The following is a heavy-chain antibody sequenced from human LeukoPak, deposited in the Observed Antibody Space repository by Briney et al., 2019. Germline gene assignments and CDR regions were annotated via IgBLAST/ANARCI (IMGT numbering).Heavy chain of an antibody. V-gene: IGHV1-2*02. CDR1: GYTFTGYY. J-gene: IGHJ4*02. D-gene: IGHD3-16*02. Sequence: ASVKVSCKASGYTFTGYYMHWVRQAPGQGLEWMGWINPNSGGTNYAQKFQGRVTMIRDTSISTAYMELSRLRSDDTAVYYCARDPEIRLGELSFAYFDYWGQGTLVTVSS. CDR2: INPNSGGT. CDR3: ARDPEIRLGELSFAYFDY.